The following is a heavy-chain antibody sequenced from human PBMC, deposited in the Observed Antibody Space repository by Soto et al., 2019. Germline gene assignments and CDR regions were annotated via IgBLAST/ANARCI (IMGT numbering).Heavy chain of an antibody. CDR3: ATYHYDGSGYYYPLDY. J-gene: IGHJ4*02. V-gene: IGHV1-46*01. CDR1: GYTFTKNF. CDR2: LNPHSGSA. Sequence: QVQLVQSGAEVKKPGASVKVSCTASGYTFTKNFLHWVRQAPGQGLEWMGRLNPHSGSADYVQKFQVRVTMTRDASTSTAFMELLNLRAEDTAVYYCATYHYDGSGYYYPLDYWGQGTLVTVSS. D-gene: IGHD3-22*01.